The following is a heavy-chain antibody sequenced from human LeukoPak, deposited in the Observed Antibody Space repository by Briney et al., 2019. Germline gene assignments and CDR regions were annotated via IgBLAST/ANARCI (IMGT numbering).Heavy chain of an antibody. CDR1: GGSISSGGYY. CDR2: IYYSGST. D-gene: IGHD2-15*01. Sequence: SETLSLTCTVSGGSISSGGYYWSWIRQHPGKGLEWIGYIYYSGSTYYNPSLKSRVTISVDTSKNQLSLKLSSVTAADTAVYYCAAQDVNWFDPWGQGTLVTVSS. J-gene: IGHJ5*02. CDR3: AAQDVNWFDP. V-gene: IGHV4-31*03.